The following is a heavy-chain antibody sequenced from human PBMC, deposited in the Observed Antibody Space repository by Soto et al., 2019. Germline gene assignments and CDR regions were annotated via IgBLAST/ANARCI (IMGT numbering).Heavy chain of an antibody. CDR1: GFAFGSYS. CDR2: ISSPSTI. CDR3: VRDHKWAFDS. V-gene: IGHV3-48*02. J-gene: IGHJ4*01. D-gene: IGHD1-26*01. Sequence: GGSLRLSCTASGFAFGSYSMNWVRQAPGKGLEWISYISSPSTISYADSVKGRFTISRDNAENSLYLQMNSLRDEDTAVNYSVRDHKWAFDSWCHGTLVTVSS.